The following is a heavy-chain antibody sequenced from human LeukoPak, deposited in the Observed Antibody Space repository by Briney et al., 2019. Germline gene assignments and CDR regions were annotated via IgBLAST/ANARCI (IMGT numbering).Heavy chain of an antibody. D-gene: IGHD6-6*01. CDR2: ISSSGSTI. CDR1: GLTFSSYE. J-gene: IGHJ4*02. CDR3: ASGFSSYFDY. Sequence: GGSLRLSCAASGLTFSSYEMNWVRQAPGKGLEWVSYISSSGSTIYYADSVKGRFTISRDNAKNSLYLQMNSLRAEDTAVYYCASGFSSYFDYWGQGTLVTVSS. V-gene: IGHV3-48*03.